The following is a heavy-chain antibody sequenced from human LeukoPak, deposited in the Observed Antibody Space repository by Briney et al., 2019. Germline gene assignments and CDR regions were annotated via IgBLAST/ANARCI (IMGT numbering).Heavy chain of an antibody. CDR1: GGSFSAYY. Sequence: PSETLSLTCAVYGGSFSAYYWGWIRQPPGKGLEWIGEIDHSGFPNYNPSLKSRFTISVDTSKNQFSLKLSSVTAADTAVYYCARVNNWFDPWGQGTLVTVSS. J-gene: IGHJ5*02. CDR2: IDHSGFP. CDR3: ARVNNWFDP. V-gene: IGHV4-34*01.